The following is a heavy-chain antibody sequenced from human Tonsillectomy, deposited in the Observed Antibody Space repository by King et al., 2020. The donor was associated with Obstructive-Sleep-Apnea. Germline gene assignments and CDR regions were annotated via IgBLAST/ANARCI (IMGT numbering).Heavy chain of an antibody. J-gene: IGHJ6*02. CDR3: AAAGLPAAMPDYYYYGMDV. D-gene: IGHD2-2*01. V-gene: IGHV1-58*01. CDR2: IVVGSGNT. Sequence: QLVESGPEVKKPGTSVKVSCKASGFTFTSSAVQWVRQARGQRLEWIGWIVVGSGNTNYAQKFQERVTITRDMSTSPAYMELSSLRSEDTAVYYCAAAGLPAAMPDYYYYGMDVWGQGTTVTVSS. CDR1: GFTFTSSA.